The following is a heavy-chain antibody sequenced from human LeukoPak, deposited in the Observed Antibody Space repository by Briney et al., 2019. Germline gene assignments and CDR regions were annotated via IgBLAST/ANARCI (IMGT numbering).Heavy chain of an antibody. V-gene: IGHV3-30*02. CDR3: VRQAQEDY. CDR1: GFTFRVYG. Sequence: PGGSLRLSCAASGFTFRVYGIHWVRQAPGKGLEWVAFIRYDGNNKYYTDSVKGRFTISRDNSKNTLYLQMDSLRSEDTGVYYCVRQAQEDYWGQGTLVTVPS. CDR2: IRYDGNNK. J-gene: IGHJ4*02.